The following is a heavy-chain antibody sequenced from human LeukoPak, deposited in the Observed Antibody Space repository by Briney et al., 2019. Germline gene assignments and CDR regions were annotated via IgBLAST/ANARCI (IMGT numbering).Heavy chain of an antibody. V-gene: IGHV3-23*01. CDR2: ISGSGGST. CDR3: AKGREMATITLFDY. CDR1: GFTFSSYA. D-gene: IGHD5-24*01. J-gene: IGHJ4*02. Sequence: PGGSLRLSCAASGFTFSSYAMSWVRQAPGKGLEWVSAISGSGGSTYYADSVKGRFTVSRDNSKNTLYLQMNSLRAEDTAVYYCAKGREMATITLFDYWGQGTLVTVSS.